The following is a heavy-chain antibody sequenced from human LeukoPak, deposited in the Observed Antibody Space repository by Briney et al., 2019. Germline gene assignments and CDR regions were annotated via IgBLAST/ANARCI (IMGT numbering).Heavy chain of an antibody. J-gene: IGHJ4*02. CDR2: ISSSSSYI. CDR3: AGELDTPPSVYSDY. Sequence: GGSLRLSCAASGFTFSSYSMNWVRQAPGKGLEWVSSISSSSSYIYYADSVKGRFTISRDNAKNSLYLQMNSLRAEDTAVYYCAGELDTPPSVYSDYWGQGTLVTVSS. D-gene: IGHD5-18*01. V-gene: IGHV3-21*01. CDR1: GFTFSSYS.